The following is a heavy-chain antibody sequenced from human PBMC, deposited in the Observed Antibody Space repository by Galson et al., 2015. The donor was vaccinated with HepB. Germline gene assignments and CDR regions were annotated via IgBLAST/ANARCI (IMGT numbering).Heavy chain of an antibody. CDR1: GGSISSSSYY. V-gene: IGHV4-39*01. Sequence: LSLTCTVSGGSISSSSYYWGWIRQPPGKGLEWIGSIYYSGSTYYNPSLKSRVTISVDTSKNQFSLKLSSVTAADTAVYYCARGMYYYDSSGYFVSVGRAEYFQHWGQGTLVTVSS. J-gene: IGHJ1*01. CDR2: IYYSGST. D-gene: IGHD3-22*01. CDR3: ARGMYYYDSSGYFVSVGRAEYFQH.